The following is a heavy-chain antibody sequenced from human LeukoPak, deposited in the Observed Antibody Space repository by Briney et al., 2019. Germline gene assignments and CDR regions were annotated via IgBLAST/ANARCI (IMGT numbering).Heavy chain of an antibody. Sequence: GESLNISCKGSGYSFTSYWIGWVRQMPGKGLEWMGIMYPGDSDTRYSPSFQGQVTISVDKSISTAYLQWSSLKASDTAMYYCGRHLYGGNSAIDYWGQGTLVTVSS. J-gene: IGHJ4*02. CDR3: GRHLYGGNSAIDY. V-gene: IGHV5-51*01. CDR1: GYSFTSYW. D-gene: IGHD4-23*01. CDR2: MYPGDSDT.